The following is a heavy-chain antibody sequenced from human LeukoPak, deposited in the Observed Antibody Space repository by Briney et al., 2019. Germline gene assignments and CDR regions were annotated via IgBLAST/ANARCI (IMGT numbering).Heavy chain of an antibody. CDR2: IYPGDSDI. D-gene: IGHD2-15*01. CDR3: ARSGGGSERWFDP. Sequence: GESLKISCKGSGYSFTSNWIGWVRQMPGKGLEWMGIIYPGDSDIRYSPSFQDDVTISADKSITTAYLQWSSLKASDTARYYCARSGGGSERWFDPWGQGTLVTVSS. CDR1: GYSFTSNW. J-gene: IGHJ5*02. V-gene: IGHV5-51*01.